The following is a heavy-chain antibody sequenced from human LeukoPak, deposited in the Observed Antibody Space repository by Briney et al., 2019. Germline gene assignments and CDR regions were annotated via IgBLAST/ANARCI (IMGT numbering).Heavy chain of an antibody. CDR1: GYSFTSYW. Sequence: GESLKISCKGSGYSFTSYWIGWVRQMPGKGLEWMGIIYPGDSDTRYSPSFQGQVTISADKSISTAYLQWSSLKASDTAMYYCARVLSGSGYNFLMAFNIWGQGQWSPSLQ. D-gene: IGHD3-22*01. CDR3: ARVLSGSGYNFLMAFNI. CDR2: IYPGDSDT. V-gene: IGHV5-51*01. J-gene: IGHJ3*02.